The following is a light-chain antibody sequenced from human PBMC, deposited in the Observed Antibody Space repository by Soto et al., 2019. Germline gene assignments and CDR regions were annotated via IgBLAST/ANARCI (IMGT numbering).Light chain of an antibody. CDR1: QSVSSN. J-gene: IGKJ5*01. CDR3: QQYGSSPYT. Sequence: EIVMTQSPATLSVSPGESATLSCRASQSVSSNLAWYQQRPGQAPRLLMYGASTRATGIPARFSGSGSGTEFTLTISSLQSEDFAVYYCQQYGSSPYTFGLGTRLEIK. V-gene: IGKV3-15*01. CDR2: GAS.